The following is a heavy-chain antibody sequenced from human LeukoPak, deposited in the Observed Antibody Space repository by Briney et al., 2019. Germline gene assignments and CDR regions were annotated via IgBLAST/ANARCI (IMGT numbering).Heavy chain of an antibody. CDR2: IYHSGTT. CDR3: ANKVYCSTTSCYHAGF. D-gene: IGHD2-2*01. CDR1: GGSFSGYY. J-gene: IGHJ4*02. Sequence: SETLSLTCAVYGGSFSGYYWTWIRQPPGKGLEWIGEIYHSGTTNYNPSLKSRVTISMDTSKNQFSLNLRSVTAADTAVYYCANKVYCSTTSCYHAGFWGQGTLVTVSS. V-gene: IGHV4-34*01.